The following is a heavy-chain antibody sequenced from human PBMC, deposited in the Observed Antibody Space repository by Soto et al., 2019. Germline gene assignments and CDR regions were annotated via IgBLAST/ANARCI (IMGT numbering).Heavy chain of an antibody. D-gene: IGHD2-15*01. CDR1: GFTFISYG. CDR3: AKARSGSWHEGYYFDN. J-gene: IGHJ4*02. CDR2: MSYDGRDK. Sequence: QVQLVESGGGVVQPGRSLRLSCAASGFTFISYGMHWVRQAPGKGLEWLAVMSYDGRDKYYADSVRGRFTISRDNSKNTVYLQLISLRVEDTAVYYCAKARSGSWHEGYYFDNWGQGTLVTVSS. V-gene: IGHV3-30*18.